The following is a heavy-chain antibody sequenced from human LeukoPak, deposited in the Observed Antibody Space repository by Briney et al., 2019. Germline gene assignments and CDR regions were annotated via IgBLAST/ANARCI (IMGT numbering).Heavy chain of an antibody. CDR3: AREGEAAAIVDY. J-gene: IGHJ4*02. Sequence: SETLSLTCTVSGGSISSYYWSWIRQPPGKGLEWIGYIYYSGSTNYNPSLRSRVTISVDTSKNQFSLKLSPVTAADTAVYYCAREGEAAAIVDYWGQGTLVTVSS. CDR2: IYYSGST. CDR1: GGSISSYY. V-gene: IGHV4-59*01. D-gene: IGHD6-13*01.